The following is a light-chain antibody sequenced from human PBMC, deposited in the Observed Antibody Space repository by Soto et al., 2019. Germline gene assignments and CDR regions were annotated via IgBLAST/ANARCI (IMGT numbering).Light chain of an antibody. Sequence: IVMTQSPATLSVSPGDEVTFSCRASENVGTNLAWYQQKPVQAPRLLIYGSSTRATGIPATFSGSGSGTEFTLTISILQSEESAIYYCQQYNNWGLSFGGGTKVEIK. CDR2: GSS. CDR3: QQYNNWGLS. CDR1: ENVGTN. V-gene: IGKV3D-15*01. J-gene: IGKJ4*01.